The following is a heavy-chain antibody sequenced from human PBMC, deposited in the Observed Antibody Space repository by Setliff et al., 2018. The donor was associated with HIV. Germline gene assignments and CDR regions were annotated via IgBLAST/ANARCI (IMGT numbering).Heavy chain of an antibody. V-gene: IGHV3-21*06. D-gene: IGHD6-19*01. CDR2: ISGSSGYE. Sequence: PGGSLRLSCAASGFTFSGYNLNWVRQAPGKGLEWVSSISGSSGYEYYADSVKGRFTISRDSAKNSLYLQTSSLRAEDTAVYYCARDPEWLVEVEGDALHIWGQGTMVTVSS. CDR1: GFTFSGYN. CDR3: ARDPEWLVEVEGDALHI. J-gene: IGHJ3*02.